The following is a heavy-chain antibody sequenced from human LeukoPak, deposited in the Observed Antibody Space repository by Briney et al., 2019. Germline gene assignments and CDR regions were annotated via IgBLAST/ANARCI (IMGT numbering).Heavy chain of an antibody. Sequence: SVKVSCKASGGTLSSYAISWVRQAPGQGGEWMGRIIPIFGTANPAQKFQGRGKITTEESTTTAYMELSRLRSEDTAVYYCSKGDYDILTGYFDYWGQGTLVTVSS. D-gene: IGHD3-9*01. CDR3: SKGDYDILTGYFDY. V-gene: IGHV1-69*05. CDR1: GGTLSSYA. CDR2: IIPIFGTA. J-gene: IGHJ4*02.